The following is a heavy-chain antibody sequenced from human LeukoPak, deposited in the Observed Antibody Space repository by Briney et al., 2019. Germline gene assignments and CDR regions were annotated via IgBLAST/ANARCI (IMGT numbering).Heavy chain of an antibody. CDR3: ARDQGSGWSLDH. Sequence: GGSLRLSCAASGFTLTSYWMHWVRQAPGKGLVWVSRINSDETATTYADSVKGRFTISRDNAKNTLYLQMNSLRAEDTAVYYCARDQGSGWSLDHWGLGTLVTVSS. CDR1: GFTLTSYW. D-gene: IGHD6-19*01. J-gene: IGHJ4*02. V-gene: IGHV3-74*01. CDR2: INSDETAT.